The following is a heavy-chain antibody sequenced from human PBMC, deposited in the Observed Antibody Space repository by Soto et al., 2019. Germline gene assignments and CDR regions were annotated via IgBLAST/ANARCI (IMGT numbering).Heavy chain of an antibody. Sequence: ASVKVYCKASGYTFTRYYMDWVRQAPGQGLEWMGIINPSGGSTSYAQKFQGRVTMSRDTSTSTVYMELSSLRSEDTAVYYCARARMGDIVVVPPASDYWGQEPWSPSPQ. CDR3: ARARMGDIVVVPPASDY. J-gene: IGHJ4*01. CDR2: INPSGGST. CDR1: GYTFTRYY. D-gene: IGHD2-2*01. V-gene: IGHV1-46*01.